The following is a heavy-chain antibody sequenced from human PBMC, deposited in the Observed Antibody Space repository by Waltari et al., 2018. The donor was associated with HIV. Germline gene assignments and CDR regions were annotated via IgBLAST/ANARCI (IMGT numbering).Heavy chain of an antibody. CDR1: GGSMTSSSYY. Sequence: QLQLQGSGPGLVKSSETLSLTCPVSGGSMTSSSYYWGWIRQPPGKGLEWIGGMSYSGSTYHNPSLRSRLTISVDTSKNQFSLKLTSVTAADTAVYYCARSFSGYSNYFDPWGQGTLVTVSS. CDR3: ARSFSGYSNYFDP. J-gene: IGHJ5*02. CDR2: MSYSGST. D-gene: IGHD4-4*01. V-gene: IGHV4-39*01.